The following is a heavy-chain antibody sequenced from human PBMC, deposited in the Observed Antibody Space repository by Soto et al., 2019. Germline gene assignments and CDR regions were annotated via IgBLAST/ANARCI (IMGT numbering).Heavy chain of an antibody. J-gene: IGHJ4*02. CDR2: VSGYTFDT. Sequence: ASVKVSCKASGYSFNSYGISWVRQAPGQGLEWMGWVSGYTFDTIYVQKFQGRVTMTTDTSTSTAHMELRSLTYDDTAVYYCARAPRIVTAASGIRGFDYWGQGTQVTVSS. CDR3: ARAPRIVTAASGIRGFDY. CDR1: GYSFNSYG. D-gene: IGHD3-16*02. V-gene: IGHV1-18*01.